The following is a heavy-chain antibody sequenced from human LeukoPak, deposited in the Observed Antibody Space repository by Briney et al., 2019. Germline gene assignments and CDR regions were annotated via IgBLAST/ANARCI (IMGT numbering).Heavy chain of an antibody. CDR1: GFTFTRFG. Sequence: PGGSLRLSCATSGFTFTRFGLHWVRQAPGKGLEWVAFIQYDGSGRYADSVKGRFTISRDNAKNSLYLQMNSLRAEDTAVYYCARVIYSSGWPFVFDYWGQGTLVTVSS. CDR3: ARVIYSSGWPFVFDY. D-gene: IGHD6-19*01. V-gene: IGHV3-30*02. CDR2: IQYDGSGR. J-gene: IGHJ4*02.